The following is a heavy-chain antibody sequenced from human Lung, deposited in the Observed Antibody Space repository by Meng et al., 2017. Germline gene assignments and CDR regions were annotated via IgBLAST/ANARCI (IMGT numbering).Heavy chain of an antibody. CDR2: INNSGST. V-gene: IGHV4-34*02. J-gene: IGHJ4*02. D-gene: IGHD4-11*01. Sequence: VQITQWGAGLLNPSETLSLTCLVSGGSFSDSYWSWIRQPPGKGLEWIGEINNSGSTNYNPSLESRATISVDTSQNNLSLKLSSVTAADSAVYYCARGPTTMAHDFDYWGQGTLVTVSS. CDR3: ARGPTTMAHDFDY. CDR1: GGSFSDSY.